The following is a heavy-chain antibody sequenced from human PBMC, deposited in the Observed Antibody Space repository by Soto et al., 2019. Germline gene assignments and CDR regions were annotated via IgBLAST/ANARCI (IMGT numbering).Heavy chain of an antibody. D-gene: IGHD6-25*01. CDR2: IWYDGSNK. CDR3: ARPGEGGSGGGGDC. V-gene: IGHV3-33*01. CDR1: GFTFSNHG. J-gene: IGHJ4*02. Sequence: QVQLVESGGGVVQPGGSLRLSCAASGFTFSNHGMHWVRQAPGKGLEWVAVIWYDGSNKYYADSVKGRFTTSRDNSENTLSLQRERRRVGDTVVYYCARPGEGGSGGGGDCWGQGTLVTVSS.